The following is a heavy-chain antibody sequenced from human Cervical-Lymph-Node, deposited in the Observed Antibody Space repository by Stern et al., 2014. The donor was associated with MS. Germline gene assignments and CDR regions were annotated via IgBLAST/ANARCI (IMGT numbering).Heavy chain of an antibody. CDR1: GYTLTEMS. V-gene: IGHV1-24*01. CDR3: ATHRGRVTYYYGLDV. CDR2: YDPQHGET. J-gene: IGHJ6*02. D-gene: IGHD2-21*02. Sequence: VQLVESGAEVKKPGASVKVSCKVSGYTLTEMSMHWVRQAPGQGLEWMGGYDPQHGETVYAQTIQGRVTMAEDRSTDTAYMELTSLRSDDTAVYYCATHRGRVTYYYGLDVWGQGTTVTVSS.